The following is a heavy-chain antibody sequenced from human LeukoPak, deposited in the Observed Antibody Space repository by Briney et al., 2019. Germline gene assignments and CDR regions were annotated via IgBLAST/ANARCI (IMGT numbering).Heavy chain of an antibody. D-gene: IGHD6-13*01. CDR1: GGSITHYY. V-gene: IGHV4-59*08. CDR3: ARHWETSSWYVDY. Sequence: SETLSLTCTVSGGSITHYYWSWVRQPPGKGLEWIGYIYYSGSTNYNPSLKTRVTISVDTSKNQFSLKLSSVTAADTAVYYCARHWETSSWYVDYWGQGTLVTVSS. CDR2: IYYSGST. J-gene: IGHJ4*02.